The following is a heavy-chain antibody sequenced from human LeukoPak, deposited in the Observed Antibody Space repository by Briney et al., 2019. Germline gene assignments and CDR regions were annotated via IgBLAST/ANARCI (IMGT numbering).Heavy chain of an antibody. CDR1: GFTSSNYA. Sequence: GGSLRLSCAASGFTSSNYAMSWVRQTPGKGLEWVSGINGGGGGGTFHADSVRGRFTISRDNSKNTLYLQMSSLRAEDTAVYYCARDHAVRDIFDYWGQGTLVTVSS. D-gene: IGHD3-10*01. CDR3: ARDHAVRDIFDY. V-gene: IGHV3-23*01. CDR2: INGGGGGGT. J-gene: IGHJ4*02.